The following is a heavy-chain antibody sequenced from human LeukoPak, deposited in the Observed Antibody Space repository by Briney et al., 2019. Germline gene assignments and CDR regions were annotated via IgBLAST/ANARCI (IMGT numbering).Heavy chain of an antibody. V-gene: IGHV4-39*01. J-gene: IGHJ4*02. CDR3: ARADYGSGYYYNY. Sequence: TSETLSLTCTVSGGSISSSSYYWGWIRQPPGKGLEWIGSIYYSGSTYYNPSLKSRVTISVDTSKNQFSLKLSSVTAADTAVYYCARADYGSGYYYNYWGQGTLVTVSS. D-gene: IGHD3-10*01. CDR1: GGSISSSSYY. CDR2: IYYSGST.